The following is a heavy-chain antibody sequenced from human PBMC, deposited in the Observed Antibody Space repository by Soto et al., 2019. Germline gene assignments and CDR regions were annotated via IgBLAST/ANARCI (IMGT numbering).Heavy chain of an antibody. CDR3: SGGFVLVPAAMVDYYYGMDV. CDR2: ISYDGSNK. V-gene: IGHV3-30*03. CDR1: GFTFSSYG. J-gene: IGHJ6*02. D-gene: IGHD2-2*01. Sequence: QVQLVESGGGVVQPGRSLRLSCAASGFTFSSYGMHWVRQAPGKGLEWVAVISYDGSNKYYADSVKGRFTISRDNSKNPLYLQMNSLRAEDTAVYYCSGGFVLVPAAMVDYYYGMDVWGQGTTVTVSS.